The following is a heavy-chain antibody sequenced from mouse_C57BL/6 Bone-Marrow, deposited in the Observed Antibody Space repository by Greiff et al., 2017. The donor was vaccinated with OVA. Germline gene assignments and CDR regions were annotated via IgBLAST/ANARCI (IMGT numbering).Heavy chain of an antibody. J-gene: IGHJ2*01. D-gene: IGHD1-1*01. CDR2: ISYDGSN. CDR1: GYSITSGYY. Sequence: EVKLQESGPGLVKPSQSLSLTCSVTGYSITSGYYWNWIRPFPGNQLAWMGYISYDGSNNYNPSLTNRISITRDTSKNQFFLKLNSVTTEYTATYYCAIGSFYGSSYVCYWGQSTTLTVSS. CDR3: AIGSFYGSSYVCY. V-gene: IGHV3-6*01.